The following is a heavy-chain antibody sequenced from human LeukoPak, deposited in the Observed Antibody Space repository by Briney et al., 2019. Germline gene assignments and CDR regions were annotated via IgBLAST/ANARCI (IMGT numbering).Heavy chain of an antibody. V-gene: IGHV1-69*05. CDR2: IIPIFGTA. Sequence: SVKVSCKASGGTFSSYAISWVRQAPGQGLEWMGGIIPIFGTANYAQKFQGRVTITTDESTSTAYMELSSLRSEDTAVYYCARVATVTRYYFDYWGQGTLVTVSS. CDR1: GGTFSSYA. D-gene: IGHD4-11*01. CDR3: ARVATVTRYYFDY. J-gene: IGHJ4*02.